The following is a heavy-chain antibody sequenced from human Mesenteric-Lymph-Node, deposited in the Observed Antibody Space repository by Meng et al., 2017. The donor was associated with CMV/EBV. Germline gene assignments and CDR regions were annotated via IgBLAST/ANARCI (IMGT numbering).Heavy chain of an antibody. Sequence: GESLKISCAASGLSFSAYWMQWVRQAPGKGPEWVSRIAADDSSSSYADSVRGRFIISRDNAKNTLYLLMNNLRAEDTAVYYCAKFLEWYDPSDFWGQGTMVTVSS. V-gene: IGHV3-74*01. CDR3: AKFLEWYDPSDF. D-gene: IGHD3-3*01. CDR2: IAADDSSS. CDR1: GLSFSAYW. J-gene: IGHJ3*01.